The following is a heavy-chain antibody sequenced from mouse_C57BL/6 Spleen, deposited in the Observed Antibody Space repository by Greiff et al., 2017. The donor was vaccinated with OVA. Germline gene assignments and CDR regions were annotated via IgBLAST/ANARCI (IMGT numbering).Heavy chain of an antibody. CDR3: ASGWYYAMDY. CDR2: ISSGSSTI. V-gene: IGHV5-17*01. J-gene: IGHJ4*01. CDR1: GFTFSDYG. D-gene: IGHD1-2*01. Sequence: DVKLVESGGGLVKPGGSLTLSCAASGFTFSDYGMHWVRQAPEQGLEWVAYISSGSSTIYYADTVKGRFTISRDNATSTLFLQMSSLRSEDTAVYYCASGWYYAMDYWGQGTSVTVSS.